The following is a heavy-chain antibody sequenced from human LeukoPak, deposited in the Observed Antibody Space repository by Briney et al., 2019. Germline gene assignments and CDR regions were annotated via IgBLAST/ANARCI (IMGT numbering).Heavy chain of an antibody. Sequence: GSSVKVSCKASGGTFSSYAISWVRQAPGQGLEWMGGIIPIFGTANYAQKFQGRVTITTDESTSTAYMELSSLRSEDTAVYYCARDRFPGDSSGYYPWFDYWGQGTLVTVSS. V-gene: IGHV1-69*05. J-gene: IGHJ4*02. CDR3: ARDRFPGDSSGYYPWFDY. CDR1: GGTFSSYA. CDR2: IIPIFGTA. D-gene: IGHD3-22*01.